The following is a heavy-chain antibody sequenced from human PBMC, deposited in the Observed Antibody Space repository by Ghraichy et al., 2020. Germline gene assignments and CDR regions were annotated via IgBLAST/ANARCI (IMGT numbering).Heavy chain of an antibody. J-gene: IGHJ6*02. CDR2: ISSSSSYI. CDR3: ARSSPYYDSSGYPNYYYYGMDV. V-gene: IGHV3-21*01. CDR1: GFTFSSYS. Sequence: LSLTCAASGFTFSSYSMNWVRQAPGKGLEWVSSISSSSSYIYYADSVKGRFTISRDNAKNSLYLQMNSLRAEDTAVYYCARSSPYYDSSGYPNYYYYGMDVWGQGTTVTVSS. D-gene: IGHD3-22*01.